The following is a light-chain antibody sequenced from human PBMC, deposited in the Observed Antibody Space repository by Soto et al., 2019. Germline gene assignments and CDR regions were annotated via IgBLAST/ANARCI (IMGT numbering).Light chain of an antibody. CDR1: SGSFANTY. J-gene: IGLJ1*01. CDR3: HSYDSSLSGSV. Sequence: NFMLTQPHSVSESPGKTVTISCTRDSGSFANTYVQWYQQRPGSAPTTVIYEDNKRPSGVPDRFSGSKSGTSASLAITGLQAEDEADYYCHSYDSSLSGSVFGTGTKLTVL. V-gene: IGLV6-57*04. CDR2: EDN.